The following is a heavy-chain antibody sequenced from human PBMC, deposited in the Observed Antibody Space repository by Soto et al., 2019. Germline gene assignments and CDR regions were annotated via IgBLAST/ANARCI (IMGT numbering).Heavy chain of an antibody. CDR2: IWYDGSNK. J-gene: IGHJ6*02. CDR1: GFTFSSYG. Sequence: GGSLRLSCAASGFTFSSYGMHWVRQAPGKGLEWVAVIWYDGSNKYYADSVKGRFTISRDNSKNTLYLQTNSLRAEDTAVYYCARDYDFWSGYYPPYYYYYGMGVWGQGTTVTVSS. CDR3: ARDYDFWSGYYPPYYYYYGMGV. D-gene: IGHD3-3*01. V-gene: IGHV3-33*01.